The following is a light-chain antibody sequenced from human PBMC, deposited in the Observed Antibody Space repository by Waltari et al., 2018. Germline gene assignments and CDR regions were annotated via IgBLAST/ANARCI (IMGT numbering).Light chain of an antibody. V-gene: IGKV1-39*01. CDR1: QSISSY. CDR3: QQRYSTFVDT. CDR2: AAS. Sequence: DIQMTQPLSSLSASVGDRVTITCRASQSISSYLNWYQRKPGKAPKLLIYAASSLQSGVPSGVSGSGSGTDFTLTSGGLQPGDFATDYCQQRYSTFVDTFGQGTKLEI. J-gene: IGKJ2*01.